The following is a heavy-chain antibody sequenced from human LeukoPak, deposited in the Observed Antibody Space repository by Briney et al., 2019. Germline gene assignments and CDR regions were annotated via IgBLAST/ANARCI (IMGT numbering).Heavy chain of an antibody. CDR3: ARQDYVWGTYRAFDY. V-gene: IGHV4-38-2*02. J-gene: IGHJ4*02. Sequence: PSETLSLTCTVSGYSISSGYYWGWIRQPPGKGLEWIGSIYHSGSTYYNPSLKSRVTISVDTSKNQFSLKLSSVAAADTAVYYCARQDYVWGTYRAFDYWGQGTLVTVSS. CDR1: GYSISSGYY. CDR2: IYHSGST. D-gene: IGHD3-16*02.